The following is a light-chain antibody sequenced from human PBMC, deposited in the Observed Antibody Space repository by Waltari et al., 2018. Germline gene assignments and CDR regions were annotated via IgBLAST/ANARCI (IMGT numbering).Light chain of an antibody. CDR2: KTS. Sequence: IVMTPTPLSSPVAVGQPPSIPCRSSQSLVHSDGNTYLSWHHQKPGQPPRLLIYKTSNRFSGVPDRFSGSGAGTDFTLKISRLEAEDVAVYYCMQATRFPRSFGQGTKLDIK. J-gene: IGKJ2*01. V-gene: IGKV2-24*01. CDR3: MQATRFPRS. CDR1: QSLVHSDGNTY.